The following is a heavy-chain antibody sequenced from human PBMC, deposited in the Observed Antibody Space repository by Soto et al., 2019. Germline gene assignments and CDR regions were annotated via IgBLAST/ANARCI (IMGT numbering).Heavy chain of an antibody. J-gene: IGHJ6*02. D-gene: IGHD3-10*01. V-gene: IGHV4-31*03. CDR3: ARDQVISGGMDV. Sequence: QVQLQESGPGLVKPSQTPSLTCSVSGGSISSGGYYWSWIRQHPGKGPEWIGYIYYSGSTNYNPSLKSRVTISVDKSKNEFSLKLSSVTAADTAVYYCARDQVISGGMDVWGQGTTVTVSS. CDR2: IYYSGST. CDR1: GGSISSGGYY.